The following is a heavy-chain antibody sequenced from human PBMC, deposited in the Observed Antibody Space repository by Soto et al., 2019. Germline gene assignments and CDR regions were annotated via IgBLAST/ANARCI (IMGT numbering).Heavy chain of an antibody. CDR3: ARGYRRNFDY. CDR2: INHSGST. CDR1: GGSFSGYY. J-gene: IGHJ4*02. D-gene: IGHD3-16*02. Sequence: QVQLQQWGAGLLKPSETLSLTCAVYGGSFSGYYWSWIRQPPGKGLEWIGEINHSGSTNYNPSLKSRVTISGDTSKNPFSLKLSSVTAADPAVSSCARGYRRNFDYWGQVTLVTVSS. V-gene: IGHV4-34*01.